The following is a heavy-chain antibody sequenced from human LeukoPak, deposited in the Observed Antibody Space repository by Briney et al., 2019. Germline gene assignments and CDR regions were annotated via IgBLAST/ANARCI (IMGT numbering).Heavy chain of an antibody. J-gene: IGHJ5*02. CDR1: GFTFDDYG. CDR3: AKNAAAGTFGFDP. D-gene: IGHD6-13*01. CDR2: IWYDGSNK. Sequence: GGSLRLSCAASGFTFDDYGMHWVRQAPGKGLEWVAVIWYDGSNKYYADSVKGRFTISRDNSKNTLYLQMNSLRAEDTAVYYCAKNAAAGTFGFDPWGQGTLVTVSS. V-gene: IGHV3-33*06.